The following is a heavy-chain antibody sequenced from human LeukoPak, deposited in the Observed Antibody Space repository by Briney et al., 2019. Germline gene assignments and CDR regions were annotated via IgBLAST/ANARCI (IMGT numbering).Heavy chain of an antibody. Sequence: SQTLSLTCTVSGGSISSGDYYWSWIRQPPGKDLEWIGYIYYSGSTYYNPSLKSRVTISVDTSKNQFSLKLSSVTAADTAVYYCATIRNDYGDFRGDYWGQGTLVTVSS. CDR1: GGSISSGDYY. CDR2: IYYSGST. V-gene: IGHV4-30-4*08. D-gene: IGHD4-17*01. J-gene: IGHJ4*02. CDR3: ATIRNDYGDFRGDY.